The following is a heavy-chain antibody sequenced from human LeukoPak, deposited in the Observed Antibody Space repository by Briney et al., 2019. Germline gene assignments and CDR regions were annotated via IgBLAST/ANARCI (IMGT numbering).Heavy chain of an antibody. CDR2: IYWNDDK. V-gene: IGHV2-5*01. CDR1: GFSLSTSGVG. D-gene: IGHD3-22*01. J-gene: IGHJ4*02. Sequence: SGPTLVKPTQTLMLTCTFSGFSLSTSGVGVGWIRQPPGKALEWLALIYWNDDKRYSPSLKSRLTITKDTSKNQVVLTMTNMDPVDTATYYCAHRGGSTMIVEYWGQGTLVTVSS. CDR3: AHRGGSTMIVEY.